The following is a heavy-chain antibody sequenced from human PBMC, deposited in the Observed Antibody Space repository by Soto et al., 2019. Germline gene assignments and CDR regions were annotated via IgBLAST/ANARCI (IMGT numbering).Heavy chain of an antibody. D-gene: IGHD6-6*01. CDR3: SRVEYVTSSPIG. Sequence: PGGSLRLSCAASGFTFSGSAIHWVRQASGKGLEWVARIRTKSNGYATTYAASVKGGFTISRDDSKNMAYLQMNGLKTEDTAMYYCSRVEYVTSSPIGWGQGTLVTAPQ. CDR2: IRTKSNGYAT. J-gene: IGHJ4*02. CDR1: GFTFSGSA. V-gene: IGHV3-73*01.